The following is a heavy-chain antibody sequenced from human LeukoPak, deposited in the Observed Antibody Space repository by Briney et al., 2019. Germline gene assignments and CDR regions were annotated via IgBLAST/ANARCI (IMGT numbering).Heavy chain of an antibody. V-gene: IGHV3-48*04. CDR3: ASAYSSGWFNFDY. CDR1: GFTFSSYA. CDR2: ISSSGSTI. Sequence: QPGGSLRLSCAASGFTFSSYAMSWVRQAPGKGLEWVSYISSSGSTIYYADSVKGRFTISRDNAKNSLYLQMNSLRAEDTAVYYCASAYSSGWFNFDYWGQGTLVTVSS. D-gene: IGHD6-19*01. J-gene: IGHJ4*02.